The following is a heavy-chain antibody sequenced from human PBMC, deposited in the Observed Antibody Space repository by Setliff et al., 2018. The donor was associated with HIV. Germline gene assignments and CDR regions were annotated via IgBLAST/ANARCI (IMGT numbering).Heavy chain of an antibody. V-gene: IGHV2-5*02. CDR3: AHSLYCSSSNCSGLRFDY. Sequence: SGPTLVNPTQTLTLTCAFSGFSLTTSAVGVGWIRQPPGKALEWLAIIYWDDDKRYRSSLKSRLTITKDTSKNQVVLTMTNMDPVDTATYYCAHSLYCSSSNCSGLRFDYWGQGTLVTVSS. J-gene: IGHJ4*02. D-gene: IGHD2-2*01. CDR1: GFSLTTSAVG. CDR2: IYWDDDK.